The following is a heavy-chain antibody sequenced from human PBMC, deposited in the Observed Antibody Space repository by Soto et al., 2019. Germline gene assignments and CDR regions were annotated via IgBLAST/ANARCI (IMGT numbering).Heavy chain of an antibody. J-gene: IGHJ3*02. V-gene: IGHV4-30-2*03. CDR2: IYHDGNT. CDR1: GGSITSGTYS. D-gene: IGHD3-9*01. CDR3: ASQKGLDILSGYSFPHAFEI. Sequence: SETLSLTCTVSGGSITSGTYSWSWIRQPPGKALEWVGCIYHDGNTNYNPALKSRVTISMDTSKNQFSLRLSSVTAADTAVYYCASQKGLDILSGYSFPHAFEIWGQGTKVTVSS.